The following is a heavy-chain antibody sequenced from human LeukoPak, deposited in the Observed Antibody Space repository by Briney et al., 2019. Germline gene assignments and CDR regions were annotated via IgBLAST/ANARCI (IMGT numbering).Heavy chain of an antibody. CDR2: IYYSGST. Sequence: SETLSLTCTVSGGSISSYYWSWIRQPPGKGLGWIGYIYYSGSTNYNPSLKSRVTISVDTSKNQFSLKLSSVTAADTAVYYCARRGVSWFDPWGQGTLVTVSS. D-gene: IGHD2/OR15-2a*01. V-gene: IGHV4-59*08. J-gene: IGHJ5*02. CDR1: GGSISSYY. CDR3: ARRGVSWFDP.